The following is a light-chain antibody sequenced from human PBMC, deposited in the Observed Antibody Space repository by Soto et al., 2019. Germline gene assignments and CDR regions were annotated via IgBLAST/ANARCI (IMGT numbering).Light chain of an antibody. CDR2: AAS. V-gene: IGKV1-27*01. J-gene: IGKJ2*01. CDR1: QDISHY. Sequence: DIQMTQSPSSLSASVGDRVTITCLASQDISHYLAWYQQKPGKVPKLLIYAASTLQTGVQSRFSGSGSGTVFTLTINSLQPEDVATYYCQKYNSAPNTFGRGTRLEIK. CDR3: QKYNSAPNT.